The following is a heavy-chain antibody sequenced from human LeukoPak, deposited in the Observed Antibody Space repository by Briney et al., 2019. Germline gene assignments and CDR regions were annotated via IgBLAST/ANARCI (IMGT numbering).Heavy chain of an antibody. Sequence: SETLSLTCTVSGGSISSSSYYWGWIRQPPGKGLEWIGSTYYSGSTYYNPSLKSRVTISVDTSKNQFSLKLSSVTAADTAVYYCARHAGSSGYYFDYWGQGTLVTVSS. CDR3: ARHAGSSGYYFDY. V-gene: IGHV4-39*01. CDR1: GGSISSSSYY. D-gene: IGHD3-22*01. CDR2: TYYSGST. J-gene: IGHJ4*02.